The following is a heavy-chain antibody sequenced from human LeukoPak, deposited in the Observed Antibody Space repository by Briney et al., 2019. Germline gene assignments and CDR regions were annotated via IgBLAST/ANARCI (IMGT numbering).Heavy chain of an antibody. CDR3: ARGSTGAYYYYYYMDV. V-gene: IGHV3-33*01. Sequence: GGSLRLSCAASGFTFNSHSMHWVRQAPGKGLEWVAVIWYDGSNKYYVDSVKGRFTISRDNSNNTLYLQMNSLSAEDTALYYCARGSTGAYYYYYYMDVWGKGTTVTVSS. CDR1: GFTFNSHS. D-gene: IGHD7-27*01. CDR2: IWYDGSNK. J-gene: IGHJ6*03.